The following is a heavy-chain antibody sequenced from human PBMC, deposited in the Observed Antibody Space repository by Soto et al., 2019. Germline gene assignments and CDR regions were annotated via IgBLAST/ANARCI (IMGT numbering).Heavy chain of an antibody. CDR3: ARGRDYGDYVVDWHFDL. CDR2: TYYSGST. Sequence: SETLSLTCTVSGGSISSYYWSWIRQPPGKGLEWIGYTYYSGSTNYNPSLKSRVTISVDTSKNQFSLKLSSVTAADTAVYYCARGRDYGDYVVDWHFDLWGRGTLVTVSS. J-gene: IGHJ2*01. V-gene: IGHV4-59*01. D-gene: IGHD4-17*01. CDR1: GGSISSYY.